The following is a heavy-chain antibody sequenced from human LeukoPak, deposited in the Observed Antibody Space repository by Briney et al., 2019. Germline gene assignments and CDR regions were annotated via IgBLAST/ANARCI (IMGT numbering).Heavy chain of an antibody. D-gene: IGHD2-2*01. V-gene: IGHV4-30-4*01. CDR1: GGSISSGDYY. CDR2: IYYSGST. Sequence: SETLSLTCTVSGGSISSGDYYWRWIRQPPGKGLEWIGYIYYSGSTFYNPSLKSRVTISVDTSKNQFSLTLSSVTAADTAVYCCARGSTSFAGFDYWGQGTLVTVSS. J-gene: IGHJ4*02. CDR3: ARGSTSFAGFDY.